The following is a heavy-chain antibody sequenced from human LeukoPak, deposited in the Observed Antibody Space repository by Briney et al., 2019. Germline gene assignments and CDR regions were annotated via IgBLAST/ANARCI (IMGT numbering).Heavy chain of an antibody. D-gene: IGHD3-22*01. CDR3: ARNFYFDSSGYYHY. CDR1: GYTFTGYY. Sequence: ASVKVSCRASGYTFTGYYMHWVRQAPGQGLEWMGWINPNSGGTNYAQKFQGRVTMTRDTSISTAYMELSRLRSDDTAVYYCARNFYFDSSGYYHYWGQGTLVTVSS. J-gene: IGHJ4*02. V-gene: IGHV1-2*02. CDR2: INPNSGGT.